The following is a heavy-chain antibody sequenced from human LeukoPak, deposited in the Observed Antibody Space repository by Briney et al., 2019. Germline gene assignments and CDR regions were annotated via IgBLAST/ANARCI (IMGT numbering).Heavy chain of an antibody. CDR3: ARDGYSFGHDFDY. D-gene: IGHD5-18*01. CDR2: ISYDGSNK. V-gene: IGHV3-30-3*01. CDR1: GFTVSSNY. Sequence: GGSLRLSCAASGFTVSSNYMSWVRQAPGKGLEWVAVISYDGSNKYYADSVKGRFTISRDNAKNTLYLQMNSLRAEDTAVYYCARDGYSFGHDFDYWGQGTLVTVSS. J-gene: IGHJ4*02.